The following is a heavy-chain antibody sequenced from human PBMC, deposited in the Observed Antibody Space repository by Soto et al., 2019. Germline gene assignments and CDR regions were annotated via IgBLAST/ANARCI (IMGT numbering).Heavy chain of an antibody. D-gene: IGHD3-22*01. CDR2: IYYSGST. Sequence: ETLSLTCTVSGGSISSYYWSWIRQPPGKGLEWIGYIYYSGSTNYNPSLKSRVTISVDTSKNQFSLKLSSVTAADTAVYYCARGGEYYYDSSGYGPDACDIWGQGTM. CDR1: GGSISSYY. CDR3: ARGGEYYYDSSGYGPDACDI. J-gene: IGHJ3*02. V-gene: IGHV4-59*01.